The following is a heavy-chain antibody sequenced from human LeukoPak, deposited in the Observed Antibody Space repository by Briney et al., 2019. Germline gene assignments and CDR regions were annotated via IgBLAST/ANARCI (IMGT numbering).Heavy chain of an antibody. J-gene: IGHJ4*02. CDR3: ARVWNYNFDY. CDR1: GGSISSYY. CDR2: IYYSGNT. Sequence: SETLSLTSTVSGGSISSYYWSWIRQPPGKGLEWIGYIYYSGNTNCNPSLKSRVTISIDTSKNQFSLKLSSVTAADTAVYYCARVWNYNFDYWGQGTLVTVSS. D-gene: IGHD1-7*01. V-gene: IGHV4-59*08.